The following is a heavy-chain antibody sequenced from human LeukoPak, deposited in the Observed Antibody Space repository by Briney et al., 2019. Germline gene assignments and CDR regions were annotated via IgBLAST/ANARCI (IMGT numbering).Heavy chain of an antibody. D-gene: IGHD2-2*01. CDR2: ISGSGGSI. V-gene: IGHV3-23*01. J-gene: IGHJ3*02. Sequence: PGGSLRLSCAASGFTFSNYAMSWVRQAPGKGLEWVSSISGSGGSIYYADSVKGRFTISRDNSKNTLCLQMNTLRAEDTAIYYCAKGSSTSCYDGFHIWSQGTMVTVSS. CDR1: GFTFSNYA. CDR3: AKGSSTSCYDGFHI.